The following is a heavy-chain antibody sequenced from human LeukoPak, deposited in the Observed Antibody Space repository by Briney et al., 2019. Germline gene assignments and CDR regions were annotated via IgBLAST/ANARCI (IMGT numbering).Heavy chain of an antibody. CDR1: GGSVSSGDYY. Sequence: PSETLSLTCTLSGGSVSSGDYYWSWIRQPPGKGLEWIGYTSYSGSTNYNPSLKSRVTISVDTSKNQFSLKLSSVTAADTAVYFCARAGTFRFYFDYWSQGTLVTVSS. J-gene: IGHJ4*02. V-gene: IGHV4-61*08. CDR2: TSYSGST. CDR3: ARAGTFRFYFDY.